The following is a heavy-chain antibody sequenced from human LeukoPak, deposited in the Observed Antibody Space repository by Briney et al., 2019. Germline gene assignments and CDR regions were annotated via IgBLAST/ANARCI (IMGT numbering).Heavy chain of an antibody. D-gene: IGHD2-2*02. CDR2: IYTTGST. CDR1: GGSISSGSYY. V-gene: IGHV4-61*02. Sequence: SQTLSLTCTLSGGSISSGSYYWSWILHPAGKGLEWIGRIYTTGSTNYNPSLNSRVTISVDTSKNQFSMKLSSVTAADTAVYYCASDGLGYCSSTSCYNPNTWGQGTLVTVSS. J-gene: IGHJ5*02. CDR3: ASDGLGYCSSTSCYNPNT.